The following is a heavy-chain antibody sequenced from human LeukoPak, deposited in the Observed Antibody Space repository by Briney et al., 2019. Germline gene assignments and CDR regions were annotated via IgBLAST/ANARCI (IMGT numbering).Heavy chain of an antibody. V-gene: IGHV1-46*01. CDR3: ARVRGMTTVTTTLKDNWFDP. D-gene: IGHD4-17*01. CDR1: GYTFTSYY. J-gene: IGHJ5*02. CDR2: INPSGGST. Sequence: ASVKVFCKASGYTFTSYYMHWVRQASGQGLEWMGIINPSGGSTSYAQKFQGRVTMTRDTSTSTVYMELSSLRSEDTAVYYCARVRGMTTVTTTLKDNWFDPWGQGTLVTVSS.